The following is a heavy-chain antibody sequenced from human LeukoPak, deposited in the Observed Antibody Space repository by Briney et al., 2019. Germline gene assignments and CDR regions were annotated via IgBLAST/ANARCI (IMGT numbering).Heavy chain of an antibody. V-gene: IGHV1-69*04. Sequence: ASVKVSCKASGGTFSSYAISWVRQAPGQGLEWVGRIIPILGIANYAQKFQGRVTITADKSTSTAYMELSSLRSEDTAVYYCAGESYYYDSSGYVFGYWGQGTLVTVSS. CDR2: IIPILGIA. D-gene: IGHD3-22*01. CDR1: GGTFSSYA. CDR3: AGESYYYDSSGYVFGY. J-gene: IGHJ4*02.